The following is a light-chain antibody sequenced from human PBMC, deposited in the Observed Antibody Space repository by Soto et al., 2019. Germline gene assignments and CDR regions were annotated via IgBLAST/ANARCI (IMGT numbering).Light chain of an antibody. V-gene: IGKV3-11*01. CDR1: QSVSSY. CDR3: QQRSNWPL. J-gene: IGKJ4*01. Sequence: EIVLTQSPATLSLSPGERATLSCRASQSVSSYLAWYQQKPGQAPRLLIYDASNRATGIPARFSGSGFGTDFTLTISSLETEDFAVYYCQQRSNWPLFGGGTKVEIK. CDR2: DAS.